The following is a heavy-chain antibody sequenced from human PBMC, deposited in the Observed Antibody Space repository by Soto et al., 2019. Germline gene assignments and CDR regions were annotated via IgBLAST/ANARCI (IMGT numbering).Heavy chain of an antibody. CDR3: ARGGGVTTTGDDY. CDR1: GGSINTATHS. Sequence: QLQLQESGSGLVKPSQTLSLTCAVSGGSINTATHSWSWIRQPPGKGLEWIGYIYHSGSTYYNPSAQSRVTISIDTSNNQSSLRLSSVPAADTAVYSCARGGGVTTTGDDYWGQEILVTVSS. J-gene: IGHJ4*02. CDR2: IYHSGST. V-gene: IGHV4-30-2*01. D-gene: IGHD4-4*01.